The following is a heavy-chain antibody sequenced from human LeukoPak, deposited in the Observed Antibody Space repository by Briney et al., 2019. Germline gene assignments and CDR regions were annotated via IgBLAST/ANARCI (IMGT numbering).Heavy chain of an antibody. J-gene: IGHJ4*02. Sequence: GGSLRLSCAASGFTFRTYSMNWVRQAPGKGLEWVSAISGSGGSTYYADSVKGRFTISRDNSKNTLYLQMNSLRAEDTAVYYCAKEEYGSWYAAGFDYWGQGTLVTVSS. D-gene: IGHD6-13*01. CDR1: GFTFRTYS. CDR2: ISGSGGST. CDR3: AKEEYGSWYAAGFDY. V-gene: IGHV3-23*01.